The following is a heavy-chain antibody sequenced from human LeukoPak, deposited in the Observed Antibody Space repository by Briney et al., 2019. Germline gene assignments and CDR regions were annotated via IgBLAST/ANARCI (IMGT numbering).Heavy chain of an antibody. CDR1: GYSISSGDY. CDR2: IYYSGST. J-gene: IGHJ6*03. D-gene: IGHD2-15*01. CDR3: ARLVRGYCSGGSCSKYYYYYYMAV. Sequence: SESLYLTYTVAGYSISSGDYWGWVRQPPGKGLEWIGSIYYSGSTYYNRTFKSRVTISVETSKNQFSLKLSSVTAAEKDVYYCARLVRGYCSGGSCSKYYYYYYMAVWGKGTTVTISS. V-gene: IGHV4-38-2*02.